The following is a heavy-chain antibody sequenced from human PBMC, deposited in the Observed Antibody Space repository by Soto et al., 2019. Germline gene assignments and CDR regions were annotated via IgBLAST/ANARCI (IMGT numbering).Heavy chain of an antibody. CDR1: GGSISSGGYY. CDR2: IYYSGST. V-gene: IGHV4-31*03. Sequence: QVQLQESGPGLVKPSQTLSLTCTVSGGSISSGGYYWSWIRQHPGKGLEWIGYIYYSGSTYYNPSLKSRVTIAVDTSKNQFSLQLSSVTAADTAVYYCARSPEATVTAFDYWGQGTLVTVAS. CDR3: ARSPEATVTAFDY. D-gene: IGHD4-17*01. J-gene: IGHJ4*02.